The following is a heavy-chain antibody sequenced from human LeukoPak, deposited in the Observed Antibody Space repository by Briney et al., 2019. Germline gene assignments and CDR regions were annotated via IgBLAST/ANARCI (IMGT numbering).Heavy chain of an antibody. CDR3: TRVGYIDEGIDY. Sequence: GGSLRLSCAVSGFTFNIYAMTWVRQAPGKGLEWVANIKQDGSKKSYVDSVKGRFTISRDNAKNSLYLQMNSLRAEDTAIYYCTRVGYIDEGIDYWGQGTLVTVSS. V-gene: IGHV3-7*04. D-gene: IGHD5-24*01. J-gene: IGHJ4*02. CDR1: GFTFNIYA. CDR2: IKQDGSKK.